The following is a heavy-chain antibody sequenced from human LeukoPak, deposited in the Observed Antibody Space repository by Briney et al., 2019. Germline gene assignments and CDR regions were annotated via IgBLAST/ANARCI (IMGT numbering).Heavy chain of an antibody. CDR1: GFTFSSYA. J-gene: IGHJ4*02. D-gene: IGHD4/OR15-4a*01. V-gene: IGHV3-30-3*01. CDR2: ISYDGSNK. CDR3: ARDLTGTGNFDY. Sequence: GGSLRLSCAASGFTFSSYAMHWVRQAPGKGLEWVAVISYDGSNKYYADSVKGRFTISRDNSKNTLYLQMNSLRAEDTAVYYCARDLTGTGNFDYWGQGTLVTVSS.